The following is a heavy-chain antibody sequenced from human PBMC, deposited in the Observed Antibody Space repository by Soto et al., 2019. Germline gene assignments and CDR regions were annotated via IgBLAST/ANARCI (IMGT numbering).Heavy chain of an antibody. CDR2: IYRDGST. V-gene: IGHV3-66*01. D-gene: IGHD3-3*01. J-gene: IGHJ3*01. CDR1: GFIVRANY. CDR3: TLQLRFTSESFDV. Sequence: VQLVQSGGGLVQPGGSLRLSCEASGFIVRANYMSWVRQAPGKGLEWVSSIYRDGSTVYSDSVKDRFTISRDSSTNTLNLDINSLRPEDTAFYLFTLQLRFTSESFDVWGQGTMVTVSS.